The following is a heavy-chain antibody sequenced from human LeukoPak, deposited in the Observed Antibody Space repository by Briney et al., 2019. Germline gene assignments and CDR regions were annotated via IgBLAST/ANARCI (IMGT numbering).Heavy chain of an antibody. J-gene: IGHJ6*02. V-gene: IGHV3-30-3*01. Sequence: GGSLRLSCAASGFTFSSYAMHWVRQAPGKGLEWVAVISYDGSNKYYADSVKGRFTISRDNSKNTLYLQMNSLRAEDTAVYYCARVRTYDSTTYYWHYYYGMDVWGQGTTVTVSS. CDR1: GFTFSSYA. D-gene: IGHD2/OR15-2a*01. CDR3: ARVRTYDSTTYYWHYYYGMDV. CDR2: ISYDGSNK.